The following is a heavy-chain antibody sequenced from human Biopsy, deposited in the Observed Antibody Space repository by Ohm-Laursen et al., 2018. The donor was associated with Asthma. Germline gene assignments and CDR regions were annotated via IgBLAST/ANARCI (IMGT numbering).Heavy chain of an antibody. Sequence: WESLKISCKASGYIFTSYWIGWVRQMPGKGLEWMRIIFPGDSDTIYSPSFQGQVTISADKSISTAYLQWSSLKTSDTAIYYCARLAYGSGSFFDFWGQGTLVTVAS. J-gene: IGHJ4*02. CDR2: IFPGDSDT. CDR3: ARLAYGSGSFFDF. CDR1: GYIFTSYW. V-gene: IGHV5-51*01. D-gene: IGHD3-10*01.